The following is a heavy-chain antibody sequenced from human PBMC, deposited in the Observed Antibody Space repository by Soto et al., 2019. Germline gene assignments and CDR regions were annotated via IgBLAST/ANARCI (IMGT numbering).Heavy chain of an antibody. D-gene: IGHD6-19*01. CDR1: GGSISSSNW. CDR3: ARRVRSAVAGKPFDD. J-gene: IGHJ4*02. V-gene: IGHV4-4*02. Sequence: VQLQESGPGLVKPSGTLSLTCAVSGGSISSSNWWSWVRQPPWEGLEWIGDIYHSGSTNYNPSPNRRVTTPVDKSKNQFSQKRRSVTAADTAVYYCARRVRSAVAGKPFDDWGQGTLVTVTT. CDR2: IYHSGST.